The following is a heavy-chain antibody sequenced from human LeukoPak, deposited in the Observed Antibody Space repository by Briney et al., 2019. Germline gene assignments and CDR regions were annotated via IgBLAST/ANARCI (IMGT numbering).Heavy chain of an antibody. V-gene: IGHV3-74*01. CDR3: ARTAYDSGAYYDD. D-gene: IGHD3-22*01. J-gene: IGHJ4*02. Sequence: SGGCLRLSCAASGFTFSSYWMHWVRQAPEKGLVWVSRINSDRSGTTYADSVKGRFTISRDNAKNTLYLQMNSLRAEDTAVYYCARTAYDSGAYYDDWDQGILVSV. CDR2: INSDRSGT. CDR1: GFTFSSYW.